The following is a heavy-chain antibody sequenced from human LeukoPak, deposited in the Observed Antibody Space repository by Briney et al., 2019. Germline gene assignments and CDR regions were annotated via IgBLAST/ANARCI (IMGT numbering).Heavy chain of an antibody. D-gene: IGHD4-17*01. Sequence: SVKVSCKASGGTFSSYAISWVRQAPGQGLEWMGGIIPIFGTANYAQKFQGRVTITTDESTSTAYMELSSLRSEDTAVYYCARGGYYGDYVDAFDIWGQGTMVTVSS. CDR2: IIPIFGTA. CDR1: GGTFSSYA. V-gene: IGHV1-69*05. CDR3: ARGGYYGDYVDAFDI. J-gene: IGHJ3*02.